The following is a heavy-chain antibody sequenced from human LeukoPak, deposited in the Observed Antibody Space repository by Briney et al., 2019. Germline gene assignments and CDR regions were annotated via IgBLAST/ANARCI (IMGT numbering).Heavy chain of an antibody. CDR1: GGSFSGYY. CDR2: INHSGST. J-gene: IGHJ4*02. D-gene: IGHD3-22*01. Sequence: SETLSLTCAVYGGSFSGYYWSWIRQPPGKGLEWTGEINHSGSTNYNPSLKSRVTISVDTSKNQFSLKLSSVTAADTAVYYCARSREDDSSGYRTHIAYWGQGTLVTVSS. CDR3: ARSREDDSSGYRTHIAY. V-gene: IGHV4-34*01.